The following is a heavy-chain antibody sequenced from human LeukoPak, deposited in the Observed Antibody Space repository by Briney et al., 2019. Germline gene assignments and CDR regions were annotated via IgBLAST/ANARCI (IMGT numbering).Heavy chain of an antibody. V-gene: IGHV1-2*02. CDR2: INPNSGGT. CDR3: AREMRSGWVWFDP. D-gene: IGHD6-19*01. CDR1: GYTFTGYY. Sequence: ASVKVSCKASGYTFTGYYMHWVRQAPGQGLEWMGWINPNSGGTNYAQKFQGRVTMTRDTSISTAYMELSRLRSDDTAVYYCAREMRSGWVWFDPWGQGTLVTVSS. J-gene: IGHJ5*02.